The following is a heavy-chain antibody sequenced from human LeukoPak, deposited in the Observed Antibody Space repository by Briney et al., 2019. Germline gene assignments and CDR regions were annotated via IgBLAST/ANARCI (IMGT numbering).Heavy chain of an antibody. Sequence: PSETLSLTCTVSGGSISSYYWSWIRQPPGKGLEWIGYIYYSGSTNYNPSLKSRVTISVDTSENQFSLKLSSVTAADTAVYYCARAPDKGAAIDYWGQGTLVTVSS. D-gene: IGHD1-26*01. CDR1: GGSISSYY. CDR2: IYYSGST. J-gene: IGHJ4*02. V-gene: IGHV4-59*01. CDR3: ARAPDKGAAIDY.